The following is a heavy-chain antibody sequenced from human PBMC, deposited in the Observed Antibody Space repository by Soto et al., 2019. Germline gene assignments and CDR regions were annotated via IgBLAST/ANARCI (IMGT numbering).Heavy chain of an antibody. CDR1: GFAVSSKY. D-gene: IGHD6-19*01. J-gene: IGHJ4*02. Sequence: EVPLVESGGGLIQPGGSLRLSCAASGFAVSSKYMTWVRQAPGKGLEWVSVIYGGGTTYYADSVKGRFTISRDTSKNTSYLQMNSLRAEDTAVYYCVQTTGWPGFDFWGQGTLVTVSS. CDR3: VQTTGWPGFDF. V-gene: IGHV3-53*01. CDR2: IYGGGTT.